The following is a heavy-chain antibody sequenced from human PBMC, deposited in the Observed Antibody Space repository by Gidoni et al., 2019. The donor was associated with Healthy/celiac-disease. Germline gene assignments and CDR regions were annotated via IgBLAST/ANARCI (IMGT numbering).Heavy chain of an antibody. D-gene: IGHD5-12*01. CDR3: ARAGHSGHAYYYYGMDV. V-gene: IGHV3-74*01. Sequence: EVQLVESGGGLVQPGGSLSLPCAPSGFPFRSYWMHWVRQAPGKGMVWVSRINSDGSSTSYADSVKGRFTISRDNAKNTLYLQMNSLRAEDTAVYYCARAGHSGHAYYYYGMDVWGQGTTVTVSS. CDR2: INSDGSST. CDR1: GFPFRSYW. J-gene: IGHJ6*02.